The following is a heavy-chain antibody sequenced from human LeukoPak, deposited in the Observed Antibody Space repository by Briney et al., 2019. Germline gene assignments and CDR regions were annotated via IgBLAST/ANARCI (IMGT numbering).Heavy chain of an antibody. CDR2: MNPNSGNT. Sequence: GASVKVSCKASGYTFTSYDINWVRQATGQGLEWMGWMNPNSGNTGYAQKFQGRVTITRNTSISTAYMELSSLRSEDTAVYYCASAYSSGWYYSGPEYFQHWGQGTLVTVSS. D-gene: IGHD6-19*01. CDR3: ASAYSSGWYYSGPEYFQH. CDR1: GYTFTSYD. V-gene: IGHV1-8*03. J-gene: IGHJ1*01.